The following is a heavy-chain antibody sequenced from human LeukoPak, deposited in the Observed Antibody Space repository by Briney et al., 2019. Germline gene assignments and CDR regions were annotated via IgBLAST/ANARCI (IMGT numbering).Heavy chain of an antibody. Sequence: GASVKVSCKASGYTFTSYGISWVRQAPGQGLEWMGWISAYNGNTNYAQKLQGRVTMTTDTPTSTAYMELRSLRSDDTAVYYCARISPYYYDNSGYYEDYWGQGTLVTVSS. CDR1: GYTFTSYG. D-gene: IGHD3-22*01. V-gene: IGHV1-18*01. CDR3: ARISPYYYDNSGYYEDY. J-gene: IGHJ4*02. CDR2: ISAYNGNT.